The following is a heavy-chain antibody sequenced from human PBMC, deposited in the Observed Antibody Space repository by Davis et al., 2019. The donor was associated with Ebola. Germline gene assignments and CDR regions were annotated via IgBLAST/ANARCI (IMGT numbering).Heavy chain of an antibody. J-gene: IGHJ4*02. CDR3: AVNGGNSNFDY. Sequence: PSETLSLTCTVSSGSISTFYWSWIRQPPGKGLEWIGYIYYSGSTNYNPSLKSRVTISVDTSKNQFSLKLSSVTAADTAVYYCAVNGGNSNFDYWGQGTLVTVSS. CDR1: SGSISTFY. V-gene: IGHV4-59*01. D-gene: IGHD4-23*01. CDR2: IYYSGST.